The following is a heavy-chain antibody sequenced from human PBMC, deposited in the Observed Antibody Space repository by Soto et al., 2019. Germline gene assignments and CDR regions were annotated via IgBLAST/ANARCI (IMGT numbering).Heavy chain of an antibody. D-gene: IGHD6-25*01. CDR3: ASESKCASVGYFDP. V-gene: IGHV4-34*01. CDR2: VNHGGTS. CDR1: GGSFSGYY. Sequence: SETLSLTCAVHGGSFSGYYWDWIRQPPGKGLEWIGEVNHGGTSNYNPSLKSRAIMSVDTSKNQFSLKLSSVIAADTAVYYCASESKCASVGYFDPRGQRTPVPVSS. J-gene: IGHJ5*02.